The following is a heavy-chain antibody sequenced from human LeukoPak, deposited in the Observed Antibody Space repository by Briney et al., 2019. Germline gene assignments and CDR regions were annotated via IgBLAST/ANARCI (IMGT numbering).Heavy chain of an antibody. CDR2: ISSSGYSI. J-gene: IGHJ6*03. V-gene: IGHV3-21*01. CDR1: GFTFSNFN. CDR3: ARDLTDPPYYYYYIDV. Sequence: GGSLRLSCAASGFTFSNFNMNWVRQAPGKGLEWVSCISSSGYSIYYADSVKGRFTISRDNAKNSLYLQMNSLRAEDTAVYYCARDLTDPPYYYYYIDVWGKGTTVTITS.